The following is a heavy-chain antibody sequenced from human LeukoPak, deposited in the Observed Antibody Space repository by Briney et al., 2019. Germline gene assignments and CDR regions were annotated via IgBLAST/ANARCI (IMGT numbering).Heavy chain of an antibody. D-gene: IGHD5-18*01. CDR3: ATLDTAMVTNFGY. Sequence: GGSLRLSCAASGLTFRRDWMSWVRQAPGKGLEWVAMIKQDGSDKYYVDSVKGRFTISSDNTKNSLNPQMNSLRAEDTAVYYCATLDTAMVTNFGYWGQGTLVTVSS. V-gene: IGHV3-7*01. CDR2: IKQDGSDK. J-gene: IGHJ4*02. CDR1: GLTFRRDW.